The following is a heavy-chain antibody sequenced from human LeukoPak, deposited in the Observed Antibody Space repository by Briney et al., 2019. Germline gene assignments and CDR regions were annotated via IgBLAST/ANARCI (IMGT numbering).Heavy chain of an antibody. Sequence: GGSLRLSCAASGFTFSSYAMHWVRQAPGKGLEWVAVISYDGSNKYYADSVKGRFTISRDNSKNTLYLQMNSLRAEDTAAYYCARDLDNGYVFDYWGQGTLVTVSS. CDR3: ARDLDNGYVFDY. CDR1: GFTFSSYA. J-gene: IGHJ4*02. V-gene: IGHV3-30-3*01. CDR2: ISYDGSNK. D-gene: IGHD5-12*01.